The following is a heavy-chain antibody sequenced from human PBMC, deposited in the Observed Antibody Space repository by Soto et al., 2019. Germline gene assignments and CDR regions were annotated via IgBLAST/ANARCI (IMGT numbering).Heavy chain of an antibody. Sequence: QVQLVQSGAEVKKPGASVKVSCKVSGYTLTELSMHWVRQAPGKGLEWMGGFDPEDGETIYAQKFQGRVTMTEDTSTDTAYMELSSLRSEDTAVYYCATGSYGDYFPLAKLGYWGQGTLVTVSS. J-gene: IGHJ4*02. D-gene: IGHD4-17*01. CDR1: GYTLTELS. CDR2: FDPEDGET. V-gene: IGHV1-24*01. CDR3: ATGSYGDYFPLAKLGY.